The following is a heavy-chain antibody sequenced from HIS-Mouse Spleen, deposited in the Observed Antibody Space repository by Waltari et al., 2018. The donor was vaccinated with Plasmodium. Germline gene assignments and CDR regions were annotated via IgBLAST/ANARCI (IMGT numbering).Heavy chain of an antibody. V-gene: IGHV4-34*01. CDR2: INHSGST. CDR1: GGSFSGYY. D-gene: IGHD5-18*01. Sequence: QVQLQQWGAGLLKPSETLSLTCAVYGGSFSGYYWSWIRQPPGKGLEWIGEINHSGSTNNNPSLKSRVTISVDTSKNQFSLKLSSVTAADTAVYYCARGIGDTAMVNDDYWGQGTLVTVSS. CDR3: ARGIGDTAMVNDDY. J-gene: IGHJ4*02.